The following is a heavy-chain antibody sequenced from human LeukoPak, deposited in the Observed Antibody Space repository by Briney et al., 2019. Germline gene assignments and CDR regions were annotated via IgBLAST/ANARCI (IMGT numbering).Heavy chain of an antibody. CDR2: ISYDGSDK. CDR3: AKSTLSIYYYYYMDV. CDR1: GFTFSSYG. J-gene: IGHJ6*03. Sequence: PGRSLRLSCAASGFTFSSYGMHWVRQAPGKGLEWVAVISYDGSDKYYADSVKGRFTISRDNSKNTLYLQMNSLRAEDTAVYYCAKSTLSIYYYYYMDVWGKGTTVTVSS. V-gene: IGHV3-30*18.